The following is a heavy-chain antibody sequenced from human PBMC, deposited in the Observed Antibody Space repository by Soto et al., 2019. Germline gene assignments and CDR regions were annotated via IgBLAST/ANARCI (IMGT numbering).Heavy chain of an antibody. J-gene: IGHJ6*02. CDR1: GFTFATYG. CDR2: IWYDGSKT. Sequence: GGSLRLSCAASGFTFATYGMHWVRQAPGKGLEWVAFIWYDGSKTHYADSVTGRFAISRDNLKNIVFLQLNSLRVDDTATYYCARGEWKGTRRPVSPYYGMDVWGQGTTVTVS. D-gene: IGHD1-7*01. CDR3: ARGEWKGTRRPVSPYYGMDV. V-gene: IGHV3-33*01.